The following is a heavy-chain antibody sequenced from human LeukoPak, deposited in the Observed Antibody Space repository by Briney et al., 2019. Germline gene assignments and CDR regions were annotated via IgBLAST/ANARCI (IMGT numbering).Heavy chain of an antibody. D-gene: IGHD3-10*01. CDR1: GGSISSYY. CDR2: IYYSGST. Sequence: SETLSLTCTVSGGSISSYYWSWIRQPPGKGLEWIGYIYYSGSTNYNPSLKSRVTISVDKSKNQFSLQLNSVTPEDTAVYYCAREGWFGEPPSHWFDPWGQGTLVTVSS. V-gene: IGHV4-59*12. CDR3: AREGWFGEPPSHWFDP. J-gene: IGHJ5*02.